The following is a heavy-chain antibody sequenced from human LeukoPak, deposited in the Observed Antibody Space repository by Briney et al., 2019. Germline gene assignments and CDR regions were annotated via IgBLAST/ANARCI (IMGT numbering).Heavy chain of an antibody. CDR2: IWYDGSDK. V-gene: IGHV3-33*01. Sequence: GGSLRLSCAASGFTFSSYGMHWVRQAPGKGLEWVAVIWYDGSDKYYADSVKGRITISRDNSKNTLYLQMNSLRAEDTAVYYCALPPSDIVVVVAATTPSGDWGQGTLVTVSS. CDR1: GFTFSSYG. J-gene: IGHJ4*02. CDR3: ALPPSDIVVVVAATTPSGD. D-gene: IGHD2-15*01.